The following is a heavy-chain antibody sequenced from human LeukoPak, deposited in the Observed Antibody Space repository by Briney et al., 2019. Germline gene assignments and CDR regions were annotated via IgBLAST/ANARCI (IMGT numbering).Heavy chain of an antibody. CDR1: GFMFSSYA. J-gene: IGHJ4*02. V-gene: IGHV3-23*01. D-gene: IGHD1-26*01. CDR3: AKVRIYGMGTTWDC. Sequence: GGSLRLSCAASGFMFSSYAMSCVREAPGKGLEWVSSISGSGATTDYGDSVKGRFTISRDNSRNTLYLQMNSLRAEDTAVYYCAKVRIYGMGTTWDCWGQGTLVTVSS. CDR2: ISGSGATT.